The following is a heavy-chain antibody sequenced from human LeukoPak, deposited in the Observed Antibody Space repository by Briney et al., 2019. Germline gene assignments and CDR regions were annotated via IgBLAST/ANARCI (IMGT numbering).Heavy chain of an antibody. Sequence: GGSLRLSCAASGFTFSDYYMSWIRQTPGKGLEWVSYISGSGTTIYYADSVKGRFNISRDNAKNSLNLQMNSLRVEDTAVYYCARGDYGDYFDYWGQGTLVTVSS. J-gene: IGHJ4*02. CDR3: ARGDYGDYFDY. D-gene: IGHD4-17*01. V-gene: IGHV3-11*04. CDR2: ISGSGTTI. CDR1: GFTFSDYY.